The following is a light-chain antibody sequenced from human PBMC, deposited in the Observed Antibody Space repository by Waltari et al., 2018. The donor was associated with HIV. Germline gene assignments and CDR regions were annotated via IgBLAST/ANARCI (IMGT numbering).Light chain of an antibody. Sequence: QSVLTQPPSVSGAPGQRVTISCTGISAGYDVHWYQQIPGTAPKLLIDINNNRPSGVPDRFSASKSGTSASLAITGLQAEDEADYYCQSYDSRLSGWVFGGGTKLTVL. J-gene: IGLJ3*02. CDR2: INN. CDR3: QSYDSRLSGWV. CDR1: SAGYD. V-gene: IGLV1-40*01.